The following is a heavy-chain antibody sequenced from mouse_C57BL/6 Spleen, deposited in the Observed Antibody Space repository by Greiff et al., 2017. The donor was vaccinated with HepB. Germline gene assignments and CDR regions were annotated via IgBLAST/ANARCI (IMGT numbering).Heavy chain of an antibody. CDR1: GYTFTDYY. J-gene: IGHJ2*01. V-gene: IGHV1-76*01. CDR3: ARSDYDGFDY. CDR2: IYPGSGNT. D-gene: IGHD2-4*01. Sequence: KESCKASGYTFTDYYINWVKQRPGQGLEWIARIYPGSGNTYYNEKFKGKATLTAEKSSSTAYMQLSSLTSEDSAVYFCARSDYDGFDYWGQGTTLTVSS.